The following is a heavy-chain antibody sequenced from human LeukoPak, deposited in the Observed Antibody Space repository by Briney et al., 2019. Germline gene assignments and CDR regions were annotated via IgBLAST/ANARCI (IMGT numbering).Heavy chain of an antibody. CDR2: INHSGST. J-gene: IGHJ3*02. D-gene: IGHD4-17*01. V-gene: IGHV4-34*01. CDR1: GGSFSGYY. Sequence: KPSETLSLTCAVYGGSFSGYYWSWIRQPPGKGLEWIGEINHSGSTNYNPSLKSRVTISVDTSKNQFSLKLSSVTAADTAVYYCARAPVETTTVTTWDGAFDIWGQGTMVTVSS. CDR3: ARAPVETTTVTTWDGAFDI.